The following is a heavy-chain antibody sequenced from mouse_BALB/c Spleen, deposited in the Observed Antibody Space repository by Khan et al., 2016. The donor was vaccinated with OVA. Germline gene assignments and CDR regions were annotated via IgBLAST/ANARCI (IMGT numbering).Heavy chain of an antibody. CDR3: ARGNYYGSTSWFGY. J-gene: IGHJ3*01. V-gene: IGHV1-9*01. CDR1: GYTFSSYW. CDR2: ILPGSNST. D-gene: IGHD1-1*01. Sequence: QVQLKESGAELMKPGASVKISCKPTGYTFSSYWIEWVKQRPGHGLEWIGEILPGSNSTNYNERFQGKATITADTSSSTAYMQLSSLTSEDSAIYYGARGNYYGSTSWFGYWGQGTLVTVSA.